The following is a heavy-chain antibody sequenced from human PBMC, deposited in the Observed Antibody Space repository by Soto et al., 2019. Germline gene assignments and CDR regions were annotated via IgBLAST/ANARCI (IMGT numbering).Heavy chain of an antibody. J-gene: IGHJ4*02. V-gene: IGHV4-34*01. CDR1: GGSFSGYY. Sequence: SETLSLTCAVYGGSFSGYYWSWIRQPPGKGLEWIGEINHSGSTNYNPSLKSRVTISVDTSKNQFSLKLSSVTAADTAVYSFASERSFGDRFIHYWGQGILVTVSS. CDR3: ASERSFGDRFIHY. CDR2: INHSGST. D-gene: IGHD4-17*01.